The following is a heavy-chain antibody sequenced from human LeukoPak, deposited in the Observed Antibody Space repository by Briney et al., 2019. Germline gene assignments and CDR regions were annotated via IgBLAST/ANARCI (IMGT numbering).Heavy chain of an antibody. CDR3: ARVSSGWYFDY. J-gene: IGHJ4*02. V-gene: IGHV3-48*03. D-gene: IGHD6-19*01. CDR2: ISSSGSTI. CDR1: GFTFSSYE. Sequence: GGSLRLSCAASGFTFSSYEMNWVRQAPGKGLEWVSYISSSGSTIYYADSVKGRFTIPRDNAKNSLYLQMNSLRAEDTAVYYCARVSSGWYFDYWGQGTLVTVSS.